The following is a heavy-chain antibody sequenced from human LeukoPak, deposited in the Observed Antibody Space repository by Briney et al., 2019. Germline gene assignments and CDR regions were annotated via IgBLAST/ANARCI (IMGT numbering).Heavy chain of an antibody. J-gene: IGHJ6*03. D-gene: IGHD3-16*01. CDR1: GYSISSGYY. V-gene: IGHV4-38-2*02. CDR3: ARDVRSGYYYYYMDV. Sequence: SETLSLTCTVSGYSISSGYYWGWIRQPPGKGLEWIGSIHHSGNTYYNPSLKSRVTISLDTSKNQFSLNLRSVSAADTAVYYCARDVRSGYYYYYMDVWGKGTTVTVSS. CDR2: IHHSGNT.